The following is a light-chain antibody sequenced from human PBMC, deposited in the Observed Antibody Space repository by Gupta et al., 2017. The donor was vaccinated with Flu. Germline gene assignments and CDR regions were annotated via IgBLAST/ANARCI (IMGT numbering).Light chain of an antibody. CDR1: SDVGAYNY. V-gene: IGLV2-11*03. J-gene: IGLJ3*02. CDR2: DVT. CDR3: CSYATTYTWV. Sequence: SDVGAYNYVSWYQQHPGKAPTLLISDVTKRPSGVPERFSGSKSGNTASLTISGLQAVDEADYYCCSYATTYTWVFGGGTKLTVL.